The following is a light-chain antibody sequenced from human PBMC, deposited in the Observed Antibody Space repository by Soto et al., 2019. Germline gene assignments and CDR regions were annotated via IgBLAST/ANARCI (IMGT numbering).Light chain of an antibody. CDR2: DND. CDR3: ETWDSSLRTVL. J-gene: IGLJ2*01. Sequence: SVLTQPPSVSAAPGQQVTISCSGSSSNIGNGYVSWYQHLPGTAPKLLIYDNDKRPSGTPDRFSGSKSGTTATLGITGLQTGDEADYYCETWDSSLRTVLFGGGTKLTVL. CDR1: SSNIGNGY. V-gene: IGLV1-51*01.